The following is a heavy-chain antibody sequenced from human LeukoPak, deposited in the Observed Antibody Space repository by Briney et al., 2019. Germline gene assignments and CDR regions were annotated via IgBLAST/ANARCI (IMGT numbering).Heavy chain of an antibody. V-gene: IGHV3-11*01. D-gene: IGHD4-17*01. J-gene: IGHJ4*02. CDR3: ARDHGYGDSEVDY. CDR1: GFTFSDYY. CDR2: ISSSGSTI. Sequence: PGGSLRLSCAASGFTFSDYYMSWIRQAPEKGLEWVSYISSSGSTIYYADSVKGRFTISRNNAKNSLYLQMNSLRAEDTAVYYCARDHGYGDSEVDYWGQGTLVTVSS.